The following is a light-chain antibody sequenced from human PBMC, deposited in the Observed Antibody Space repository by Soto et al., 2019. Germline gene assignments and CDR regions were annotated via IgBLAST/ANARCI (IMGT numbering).Light chain of an antibody. CDR1: PSNIGNNF. V-gene: IGLV1-51*01. CDR2: DNY. CDR3: APWDNLLSAGL. Sequence: QSVLTQPPSVSATPGQKVTISCSGGPSNIGNNFVSWYQQLPGTAPRVIIYDNYERPPGIPDRFSGSKSGTSATLDITGLQTGDEADYYCAPWDNLLSAGLFGGGTKLTVL. J-gene: IGLJ2*01.